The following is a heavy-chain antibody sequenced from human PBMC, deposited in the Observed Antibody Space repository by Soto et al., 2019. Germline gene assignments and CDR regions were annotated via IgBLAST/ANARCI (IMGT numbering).Heavy chain of an antibody. D-gene: IGHD2-15*01. CDR3: ARVGGNDAFDI. CDR1: GGSISSYY. Sequence: QVQLQESGPGLVKPSETLSLTCTVCGGSISSYYWSWIRQPPGKGLEWIGYIYYSGSTNYNPSLKSRVTISVDTSKNQFSLKLSSVTAADTAVYYCARVGGNDAFDIWGQGTMVTVSS. V-gene: IGHV4-59*01. CDR2: IYYSGST. J-gene: IGHJ3*02.